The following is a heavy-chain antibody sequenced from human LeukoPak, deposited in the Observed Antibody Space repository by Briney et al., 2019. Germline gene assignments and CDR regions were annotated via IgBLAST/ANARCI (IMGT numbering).Heavy chain of an antibody. D-gene: IGHD6-13*01. J-gene: IGHJ4*02. Sequence: GGSLRLSCAASGLTFSDYAMTWVRQAPGKGLEWVSAISGSGGSTYYADSVKGRFTISRDNSKNTLYLQMNSLRAEDTAVYYCATFNRGGDSSRGHYWGQGTLVTVSS. CDR1: GLTFSDYA. CDR3: ATFNRGGDSSRGHY. CDR2: ISGSGGST. V-gene: IGHV3-23*01.